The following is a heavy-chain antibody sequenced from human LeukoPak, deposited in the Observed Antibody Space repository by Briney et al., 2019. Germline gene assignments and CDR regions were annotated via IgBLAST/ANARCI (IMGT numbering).Heavy chain of an antibody. V-gene: IGHV1-18*01. CDR1: GYTFSSYG. CDR3: ARDQNWNYDLCFDY. Sequence: GASVKVSCKTSGYTFSSYGITWVRQAPGQGLEWMGWISAYGHTKLARNLQGRVTMTRNTSISTAYMELSSLRSEDTAVYYCARDQNWNYDLCFDYWGQGTLVTVSS. CDR2: ISAYGHT. D-gene: IGHD1-7*01. J-gene: IGHJ4*02.